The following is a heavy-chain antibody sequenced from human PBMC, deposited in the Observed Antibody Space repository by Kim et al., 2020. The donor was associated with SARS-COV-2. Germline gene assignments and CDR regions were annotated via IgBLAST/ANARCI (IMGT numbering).Heavy chain of an antibody. D-gene: IGHD3-10*01. CDR2: ISGSGGST. Sequence: GGSLRLSCAASGFTFSSYAMSWVRQAPGKGLEWVSAISGSGGSTYYADSVKGRFTISRDNSKNTLYLQMNSLRAEDTAVYYCAKVAVQGVIRYYYYGMDVWGQGTTVTVSS. V-gene: IGHV3-23*01. CDR3: AKVAVQGVIRYYYYGMDV. CDR1: GFTFSSYA. J-gene: IGHJ6*02.